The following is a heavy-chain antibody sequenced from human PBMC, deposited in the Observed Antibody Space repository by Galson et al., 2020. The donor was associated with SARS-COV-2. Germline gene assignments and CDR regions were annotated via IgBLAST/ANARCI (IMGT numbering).Heavy chain of an antibody. Sequence: SETLSLTCAVYGGSFSGYYWSWIRQPPGKGLEWIGEINHSGSTNYNPSLKSRVTISVDTSKNQFSLKLSSVTAADTAVYYCARVRLWFPRKGLTNWFDPWGQGTLVTVSS. D-gene: IGHD3-10*01. CDR2: INHSGST. CDR3: ARVRLWFPRKGLTNWFDP. J-gene: IGHJ5*02. V-gene: IGHV4-34*01. CDR1: GGSFSGYY.